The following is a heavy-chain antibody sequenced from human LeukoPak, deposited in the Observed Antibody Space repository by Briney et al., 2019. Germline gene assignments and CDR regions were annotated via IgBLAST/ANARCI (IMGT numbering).Heavy chain of an antibody. CDR2: ISSSSSYI. J-gene: IGHJ4*02. V-gene: IGHV3-21*04. CDR3: AKEGSPYYDFWSGYYLYYFDY. CDR1: GFTFSSYS. D-gene: IGHD3-3*01. Sequence: GGSLRLSCAASGFTFSSYSMNWVRQAPGKGLEWVSSISSSSSYIYYADSVKGRFTISRDNSKNTLYLQMNSLRAEDTAVYYCAKEGSPYYDFWSGYYLYYFDYWGQGTLVTVSS.